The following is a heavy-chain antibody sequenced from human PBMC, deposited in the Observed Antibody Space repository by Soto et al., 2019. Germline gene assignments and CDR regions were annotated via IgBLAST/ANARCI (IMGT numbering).Heavy chain of an antibody. Sequence: GASVKVSCNASGYTFTSDDINVVRQATGQGREGMGWKNPNSGNTGYAQKFQGRVTMTRNTSISTAYMELSSLRSEDTAVYYCARGNNRGATTLGYYYYYYLDVWGKGTTVTVSS. CDR2: KNPNSGNT. J-gene: IGHJ6*03. CDR1: GYTFTSDD. D-gene: IGHD5-12*01. V-gene: IGHV1-8*01. CDR3: ARGNNRGATTLGYYYYYYLDV.